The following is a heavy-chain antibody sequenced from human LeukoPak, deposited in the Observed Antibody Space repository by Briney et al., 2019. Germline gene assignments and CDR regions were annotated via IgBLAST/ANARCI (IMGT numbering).Heavy chain of an antibody. J-gene: IGHJ4*02. V-gene: IGHV3-30*04. CDR1: GFTFSSYA. CDR3: ARGPSGYHNA. Sequence: GGSLRLSCAASGFTFSSYAMHWVRQAPGKGLEWVAVISYDGSNKYYADSVKGRFTISRDNSKNTLYLQMNSLRAEDTAVYYCARGPSGYHNAGGQGTLVTVSS. CDR2: ISYDGSNK. D-gene: IGHD5-12*01.